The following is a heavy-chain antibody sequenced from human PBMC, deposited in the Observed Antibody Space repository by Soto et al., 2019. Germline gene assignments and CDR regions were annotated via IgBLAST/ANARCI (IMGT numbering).Heavy chain of an antibody. CDR2: ISFDGSDE. V-gene: IGHV3-30*18. J-gene: IGHJ4*02. CDR3: AKPAPDMLVVPNGGFDY. CDR1: GFIFSSYA. Sequence: QAGGSLRLSCAASGFIFSSYAMHWVRQAPGKGLEWVAAISFDGSDEYYADSVKGRFTISRDNSMNTLHLQMNSLRAEDTAVYYCAKPAPDMLVVPNGGFDYWGQGTLVTVSS. D-gene: IGHD2-15*01.